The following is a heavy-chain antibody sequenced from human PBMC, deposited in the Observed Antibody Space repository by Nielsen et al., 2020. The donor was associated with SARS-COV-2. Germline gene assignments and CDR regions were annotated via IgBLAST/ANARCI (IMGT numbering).Heavy chain of an antibody. CDR1: GFTFDDYA. Sequence: GGSLKISCAASGFTFDDYAMHWVRQAPGKGLEWVSGISWNSGSIGYADSVKGRFTISRDNAKNSLYLQMNSLRAEDTALYYCANTDAFDIWGQGTMVTVSS. CDR3: ANTDAFDI. V-gene: IGHV3-9*01. CDR2: ISWNSGSI. J-gene: IGHJ3*02.